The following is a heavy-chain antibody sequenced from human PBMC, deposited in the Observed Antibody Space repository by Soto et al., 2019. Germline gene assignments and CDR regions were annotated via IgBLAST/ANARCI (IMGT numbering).Heavy chain of an antibody. CDR1: GFTFSSYA. J-gene: IGHJ3*02. CDR3: ARVVKAPPDYDAFDI. V-gene: IGHV3-30-3*01. D-gene: IGHD2-2*01. Sequence: VQLVESGGGVVQPGRSLRLSCAASGFTFSSYAMHWVRQAPGKGLEWVAVISYDGSNKYYADSVKGRFTISRDNSKNTLYLQMNSLRAEDTAVYYCARVVKAPPDYDAFDIWGQGTMVTVSS. CDR2: ISYDGSNK.